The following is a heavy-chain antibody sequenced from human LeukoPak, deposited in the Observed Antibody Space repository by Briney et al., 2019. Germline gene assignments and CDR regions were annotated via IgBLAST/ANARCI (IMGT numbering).Heavy chain of an antibody. CDR1: GFTFSNYG. CDR3: ANFEVLRYS. J-gene: IGHJ4*02. V-gene: IGHV3-30*18. D-gene: IGHD3-9*01. CDR2: ISYDGTNK. Sequence: GGSLRLSCAASGFTFSNYGMHWVRQAPGKGLEWVAVISYDGTNKHYADSVKGRFTISRDNSKSTLYLQMNSLRAEDTAVYYCANFEVLRYSWGQGTLVTVSS.